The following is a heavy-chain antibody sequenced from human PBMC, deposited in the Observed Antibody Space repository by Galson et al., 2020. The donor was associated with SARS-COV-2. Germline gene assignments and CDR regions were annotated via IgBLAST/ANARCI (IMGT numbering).Heavy chain of an antibody. Sequence: SCSASGFTFSSYWMSWVRQAPGKGLEWAASVKEDGSEKYYVDSVRGRFIISRDNAKNSLFLQMNSLRAEDSAVYYCARVLKQDYYDSSGYRPLENWFDPWGQGTLVTVSS. J-gene: IGHJ5*02. V-gene: IGHV3-7*01. CDR3: ARVLKQDYYDSSGYRPLENWFDP. D-gene: IGHD3-22*01. CDR1: GFTFSSYW. CDR2: VKEDGSEK.